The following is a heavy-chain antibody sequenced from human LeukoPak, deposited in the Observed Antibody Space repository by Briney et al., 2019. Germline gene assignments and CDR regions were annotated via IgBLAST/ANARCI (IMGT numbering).Heavy chain of an antibody. J-gene: IGHJ4*02. V-gene: IGHV3-74*01. CDR2: MNSDGSTT. Sequence: PGGSLRLSCAASGFTFSSYWMYWVRQAPGKGLVWVSRMNSDGSTTTYADSVKGRLTISRDNAKNRLDLQMNSLRAEDTAVYYCARDQYSYAHAAHWGQGTLVTVSS. CDR1: GFTFSSYW. CDR3: ARDQYSYAHAAH. D-gene: IGHD5-18*01.